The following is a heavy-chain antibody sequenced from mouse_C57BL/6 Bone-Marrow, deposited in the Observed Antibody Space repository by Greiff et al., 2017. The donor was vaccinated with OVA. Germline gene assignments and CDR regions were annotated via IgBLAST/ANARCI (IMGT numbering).Heavy chain of an antibody. CDR1: GYTFTSYW. J-gene: IGHJ1*03. D-gene: IGHD4-1*01. CDR3: ARDWDWYFDV. Sequence: VHLVESGAELVKPGASVKLSCKASGYTFTSYWMHWVKQRPGQGLEWIGMIHPNSGSTNYNEKFKSKATLTVDKSYSTAYMQLSSLTSEDSAVYYCARDWDWYFDVWGTGTTVTVSS. V-gene: IGHV1-64*01. CDR2: IHPNSGST.